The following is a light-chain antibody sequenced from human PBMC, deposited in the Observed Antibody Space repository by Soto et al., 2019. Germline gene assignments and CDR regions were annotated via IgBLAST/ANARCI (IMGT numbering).Light chain of an antibody. CDR1: SSDVGSYNR. V-gene: IGLV2-18*02. CDR2: EVS. CDR3: SSFTTRDTYV. J-gene: IGLJ1*01. Sequence: QSVLTQPPSVSGFPGQSVAISCTGTSSDVGSYNRVSWYQQPPGTAPKLIISEVSNRPSGVPDRFSGSKSDNTASLTISGLQAEDEADYYYSSFTTRDTYVLGTGTQLTVL.